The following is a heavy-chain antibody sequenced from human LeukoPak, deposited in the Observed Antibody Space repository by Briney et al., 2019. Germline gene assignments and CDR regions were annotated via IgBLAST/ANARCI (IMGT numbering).Heavy chain of an antibody. Sequence: GGSLRLSCAASGFTFSSYAMSWVRQAPGKGLEWVSAISGSGGSTYYADSVKGRFTISRDNSKNTLYLQMNSLRAEDTAVYYCAKVCPHYYDSSGYYRYWGQGTLVTVSS. V-gene: IGHV3-23*01. CDR2: ISGSGGST. D-gene: IGHD3-22*01. CDR1: GFTFSSYA. J-gene: IGHJ4*02. CDR3: AKVCPHYYDSSGYYRY.